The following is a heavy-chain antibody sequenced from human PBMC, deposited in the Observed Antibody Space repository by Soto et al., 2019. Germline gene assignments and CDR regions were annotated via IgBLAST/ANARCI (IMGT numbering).Heavy chain of an antibody. CDR3: ARDRGYSYGSIGVFDY. D-gene: IGHD5-18*01. J-gene: IGHJ4*02. CDR1: GGSISSYY. V-gene: IGHV4-59*01. CDR2: IYYSGST. Sequence: PSETLSLTCTVSGGSISSYYWSWIRQPPGKGLEWIGYIYYSGSTNYNPSLKSRVTISVDTSKNQFSLKLSSVTAADTAVYYCARDRGYSYGSIGVFDYWGQGTLVTVSS.